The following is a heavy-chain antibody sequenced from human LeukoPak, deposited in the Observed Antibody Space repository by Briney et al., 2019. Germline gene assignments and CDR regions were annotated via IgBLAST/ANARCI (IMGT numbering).Heavy chain of an antibody. Sequence: GGSLRLSCAAAGFTVRSNHMYWVRQAPGKGLEWVSVIYNGDGTDYADSVKGRFTISRDNAKNTLYLQMNSLRAEDTAVYYCARVGYSSDWYEGGHWGQGTLVTVSS. CDR2: IYNGDGT. CDR1: GFTVRSNH. J-gene: IGHJ4*02. CDR3: ARVGYSSDWYEGGH. V-gene: IGHV3-66*01. D-gene: IGHD6-19*01.